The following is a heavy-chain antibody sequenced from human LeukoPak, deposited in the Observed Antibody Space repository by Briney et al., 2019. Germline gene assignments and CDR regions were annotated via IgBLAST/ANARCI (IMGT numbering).Heavy chain of an antibody. Sequence: ASVKVSCKASGYTFTSYYMHWVRQAPGQGLEWMGIINPSGGSTSYAQKFQGRVTMTRDMSTSTVYMELSSLTSEDTAVYFCARGYASGYYYYMDVGGKGTTVTVSS. D-gene: IGHD3-10*01. J-gene: IGHJ6*03. CDR3: ARGYASGYYYYMDV. V-gene: IGHV1-46*01. CDR2: INPSGGST. CDR1: GYTFTSYY.